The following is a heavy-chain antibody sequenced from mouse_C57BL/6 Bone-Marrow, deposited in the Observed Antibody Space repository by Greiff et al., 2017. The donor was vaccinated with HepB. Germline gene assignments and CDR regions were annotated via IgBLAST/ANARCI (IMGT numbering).Heavy chain of an antibody. J-gene: IGHJ2*01. CDR1: GFNIKDDY. CDR2: IDPENGDT. Sequence: VQLQQSGAELVRPGASVKLSCTASGFNIKDDYMHWVKQRPEQGLEWIGAIDPENGDTEYASKFQGTATITADTSSNTAYLQLSSLTSEDTAVYYCTTYYPYYFDYWGQGPTLTVSS. V-gene: IGHV14-4*01. CDR3: TTYYPYYFDY. D-gene: IGHD1-1*01.